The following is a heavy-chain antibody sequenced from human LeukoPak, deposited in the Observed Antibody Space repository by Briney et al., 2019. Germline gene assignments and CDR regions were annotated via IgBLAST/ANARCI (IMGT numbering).Heavy chain of an antibody. D-gene: IGHD6-19*01. CDR2: IYYSGST. CDR3: ARDGIAVAGTDYYYYMDV. CDR1: GYSISSGYY. Sequence: SETLSLTCTVSGYSISSGYYWGWIRQPPGKGLEWIGSIYYSGSTYYNPSLKSRVTISVDTSKNQFSLKLSSVTAADTAVYYCARDGIAVAGTDYYYYMDVWGKGTTVTVSS. V-gene: IGHV4-38-2*02. J-gene: IGHJ6*03.